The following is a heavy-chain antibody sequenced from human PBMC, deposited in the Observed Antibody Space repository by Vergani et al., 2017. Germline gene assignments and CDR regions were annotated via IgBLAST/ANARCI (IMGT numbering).Heavy chain of an antibody. V-gene: IGHV4-59*01. J-gene: IGHJ3*02. CDR2: IYYSGST. Sequence: QVQLQESGPGLVKPSETLSLTCTVSGGTISSYYWSWIRQPPGKGVEWIGYIYYSGSTNYNPSLKSRVTISVDTSKNQFSLKLSCVTAADTVVYYCARSKGVRRVVGAFDIWGQGTMVTVSS. D-gene: IGHD3-10*01. CDR3: ARSKGVRRVVGAFDI. CDR1: GGTISSYY.